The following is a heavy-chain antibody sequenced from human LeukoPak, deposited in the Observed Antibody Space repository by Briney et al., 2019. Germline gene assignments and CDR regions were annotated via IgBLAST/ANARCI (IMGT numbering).Heavy chain of an antibody. D-gene: IGHD3-9*01. CDR2: IGTAGDP. J-gene: IGHJ6*04. V-gene: IGHV3-13*05. Sequence: PGGSLRLSCAASGFTFSSYDMHWVRQAPGKGLEWVSAIGTAGDPYYPGSVKGRFTISRENAKNSLYLQMNSLRAGDTAVYYCARERPSYDILTGRDYYYGMDVWGKGTTVTVSS. CDR3: ARERPSYDILTGRDYYYGMDV. CDR1: GFTFSSYD.